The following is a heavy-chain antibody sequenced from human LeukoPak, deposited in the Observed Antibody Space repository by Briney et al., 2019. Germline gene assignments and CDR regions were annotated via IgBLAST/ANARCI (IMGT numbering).Heavy chain of an antibody. J-gene: IGHJ4*02. CDR2: ISWNSGSI. V-gene: IGHV3-9*01. Sequence: GGSLRLSCAASGFTFDDYAMHWVRQAPGKGLEWVSGISWNSGSIGYADSVKGRFTISRDNAKNSLYLQMNSLRAEDTAVYYCARDLGSSWFDYWGQGTLVTVSS. D-gene: IGHD6-13*01. CDR1: GFTFDDYA. CDR3: ARDLGSSWFDY.